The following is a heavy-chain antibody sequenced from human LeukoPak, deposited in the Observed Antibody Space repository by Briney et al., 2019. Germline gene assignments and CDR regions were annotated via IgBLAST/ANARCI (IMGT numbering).Heavy chain of an antibody. D-gene: IGHD6-19*01. Sequence: ASVKVSCKASGYTFTSYDINWVRQATGQGLEWMGWMNPNSGNTGYAQKFQGRVTMTRNTSISTAYMELGSLRSEDTAVYYCARGEGWYGHYYFDYWGQGTLVTVSS. V-gene: IGHV1-8*01. CDR2: MNPNSGNT. CDR3: ARGEGWYGHYYFDY. CDR1: GYTFTSYD. J-gene: IGHJ4*02.